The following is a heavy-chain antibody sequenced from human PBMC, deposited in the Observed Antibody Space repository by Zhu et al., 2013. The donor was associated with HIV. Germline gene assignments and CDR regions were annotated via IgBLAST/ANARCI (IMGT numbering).Heavy chain of an antibody. CDR2: ISSSSSYI. D-gene: IGHD2-2*01. CDR1: GFTFSSYS. J-gene: IGHJ6*02. V-gene: IGHV3-21*01. CDR3: ARTAAMVHYYGMDV. Sequence: EVQLVESGGGLVKPGGSLRLSCAASGFTFSSYSMNWVRQAPGKGLEWVSSISSSSSYIYYADSVKGRFTISRDNAKNSLYLQMNSLRAEDTAVYYCARTAAMVHYYGMDVWGQGTTVTVSS.